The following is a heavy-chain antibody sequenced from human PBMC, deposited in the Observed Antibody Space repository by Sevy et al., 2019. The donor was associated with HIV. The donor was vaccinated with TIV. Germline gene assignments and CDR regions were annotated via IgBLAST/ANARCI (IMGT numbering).Heavy chain of an antibody. CDR2: IKSKIDGETT. CDR1: TFNNAW. V-gene: IGHV3-15*01. J-gene: IGHJ4*02. D-gene: IGHD3-9*01. Sequence: TFNNAWMNWVRQAPGTGLQWVGLIKSKIDGETTDYAAPVKGRFTISRDDSKNTLCLQMNSLKIEDTAVYYCATAPGYYDSAPFDYWGPGTLVTVSS. CDR3: ATAPGYYDSAPFDY.